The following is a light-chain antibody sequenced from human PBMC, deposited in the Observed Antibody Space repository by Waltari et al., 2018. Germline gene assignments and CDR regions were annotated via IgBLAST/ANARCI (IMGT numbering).Light chain of an antibody. V-gene: IGLV1-36*01. Sequence: QSVLTQPPSVSDAPRPRVPIHGSGRSSNIGSIGVNRYQQVPGKAPKLLIYFDDLLPSGVSDRFSASKSGPSASLAISGLQSDDEADYYCSVWDASVNGVIFGGGTRLTVL. J-gene: IGLJ2*01. CDR1: SSNIGSIG. CDR3: SVWDASVNGVI. CDR2: FDD.